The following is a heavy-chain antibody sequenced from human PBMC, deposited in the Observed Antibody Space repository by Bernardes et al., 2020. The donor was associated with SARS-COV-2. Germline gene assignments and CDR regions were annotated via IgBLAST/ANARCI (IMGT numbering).Heavy chain of an antibody. J-gene: IGHJ5*02. CDR2: ISGSGSAT. V-gene: IGHV3-23*01. Sequence: GGSLRLSCAASGFTFSGYAMTWVRQAPGQGLEWVSAISGSGSATYYPDSVRGRFTISRDNSKNTLFLQMNSLRAEDTALYFGARADYKIDRWGQGTLVTVSS. CDR3: ARADYKIDR. D-gene: IGHD4-4*01. CDR1: GFTFSGYA.